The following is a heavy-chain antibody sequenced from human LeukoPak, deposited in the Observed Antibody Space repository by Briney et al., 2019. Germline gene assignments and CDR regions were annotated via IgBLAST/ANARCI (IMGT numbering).Heavy chain of an antibody. Sequence: SQTLSLTCTVSGGSISSGSYYWSWLRQPAGTGLEWIGRIYTSGSTNYNPSLKSRVTISVDTSKNQFSLKLSSVTAADTAVYYGAREVVRGVVDYWGQGTLVTVSS. V-gene: IGHV4-61*02. D-gene: IGHD3-10*01. CDR2: IYTSGST. CDR1: GGSISSGSYY. J-gene: IGHJ4*02. CDR3: AREVVRGVVDY.